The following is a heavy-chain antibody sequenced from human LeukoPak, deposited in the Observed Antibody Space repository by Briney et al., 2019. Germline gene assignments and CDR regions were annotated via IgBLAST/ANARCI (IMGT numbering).Heavy chain of an antibody. Sequence: SETLSLTCTVSGGSISSYYWSWIRQPPGKGLEWIGYIYYSGSTNYNPSLKNRVTISVDTSKNQFSLKLSSVTAADTAVYYCARATAAGLDYWGQGALVTVSS. D-gene: IGHD6-13*01. V-gene: IGHV4-59*01. CDR2: IYYSGST. CDR3: ARATAAGLDY. J-gene: IGHJ4*02. CDR1: GGSISSYY.